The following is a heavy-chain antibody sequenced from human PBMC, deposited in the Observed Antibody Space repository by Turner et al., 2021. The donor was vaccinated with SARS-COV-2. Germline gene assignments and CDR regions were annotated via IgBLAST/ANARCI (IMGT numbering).Heavy chain of an antibody. CDR3: AKDRATGYYYYGMDV. CDR1: GFTFDDYA. J-gene: IGHJ6*02. Sequence: EVPLVDSGGGLVHLGGSLRLSCPASGFTFDDYAMHWVRQAPGKGLEWVSGISWNSGSIGYADSVKGRFTISRDNAKNSLYLQMNSLRAEDTALYYCAKDRATGYYYYGMDVWGQGTTVTVSS. V-gene: IGHV3-9*01. D-gene: IGHD5-12*01. CDR2: ISWNSGSI.